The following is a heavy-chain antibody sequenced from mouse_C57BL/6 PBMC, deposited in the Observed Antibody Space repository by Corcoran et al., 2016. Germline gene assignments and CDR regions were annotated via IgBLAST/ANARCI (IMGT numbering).Heavy chain of an antibody. CDR3: ARVEVITTASGFAY. J-gene: IGHJ3*01. Sequence: DVQLQESGPGLVKPSQSLSLTCSVTGYSITSGYYWNWIRQFPGNKLEWMGYISYDGSNNYNPSLKNRISITRDTSKNQFFLTLNSVTTEDTATYYCARVEVITTASGFAYWGQGTLVTVSA. D-gene: IGHD1-1*01. CDR1: GYSITSGYY. CDR2: ISYDGSN. V-gene: IGHV3-6*01.